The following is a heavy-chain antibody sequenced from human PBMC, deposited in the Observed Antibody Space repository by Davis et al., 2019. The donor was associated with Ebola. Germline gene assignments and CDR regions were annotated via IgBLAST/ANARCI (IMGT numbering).Heavy chain of an antibody. CDR3: ARAQFPTTSDH. J-gene: IGHJ4*02. CDR2: INPHNGNT. D-gene: IGHD1-1*01. V-gene: IGHV1-18*04. Sequence: AASVKVSCKASGYTFTNYGITWVRQAPGQGLEWMGWINPHNGNTNYAQNVQGRVIMTSDTATTTAYMEVGILRSYDTAVYYCARAQFPTTSDHWGQGTLVTVSS. CDR1: GYTFTNYG.